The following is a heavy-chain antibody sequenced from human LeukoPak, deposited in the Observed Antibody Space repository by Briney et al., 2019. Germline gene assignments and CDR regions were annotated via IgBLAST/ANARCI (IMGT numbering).Heavy chain of an antibody. J-gene: IGHJ4*02. D-gene: IGHD1-14*01. V-gene: IGHV3-30*03. CDR1: GFTFSSYG. CDR3: ASEGETGGIDY. CDR2: ISYDGSNK. Sequence: PGGSLRLSCAASGFTFSSYGMQWVRQAPGKGLEWVAVISYDGSNKYYADSVKGRFTISRDNSKNTLYLQMNSLRAEDTAVYYCASEGETGGIDYWGQGTLVTVSS.